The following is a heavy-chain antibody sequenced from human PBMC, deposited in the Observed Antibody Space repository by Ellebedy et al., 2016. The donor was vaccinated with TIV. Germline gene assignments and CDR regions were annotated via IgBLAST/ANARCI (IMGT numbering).Heavy chain of an antibody. CDR2: IDPGDSDA. D-gene: IGHD1-26*01. CDR3: ARHSHYLFYFNGMDV. J-gene: IGHJ6*02. Sequence: GESLKISCKGSGYSFSTYWITCVRQMPGKGLEWMGIIDPGDSDARYNPSFDGQVTISADKSVTTAYLRLSSLKTSDTATYYCARHSHYLFYFNGMDVWGQGTTVTVSS. CDR1: GYSFSTYW. V-gene: IGHV5-51*01.